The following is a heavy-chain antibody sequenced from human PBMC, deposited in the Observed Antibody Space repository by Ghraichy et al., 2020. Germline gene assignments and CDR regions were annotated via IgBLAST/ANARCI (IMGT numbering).Heavy chain of an antibody. V-gene: IGHV4-34*01. Sequence: TLSLTCAVYGGSFSGYYWSWIRQPPGKGLEWIGEINHSGSTNYNPSLKSRVTISVDTSKNQFSLKLSSVTAADTAVYYCARTGIRRITMVRGARNNWFDPWGQGTLVTVSS. CDR2: INHSGST. J-gene: IGHJ5*02. D-gene: IGHD3-10*01. CDR1: GGSFSGYY. CDR3: ARTGIRRITMVRGARNNWFDP.